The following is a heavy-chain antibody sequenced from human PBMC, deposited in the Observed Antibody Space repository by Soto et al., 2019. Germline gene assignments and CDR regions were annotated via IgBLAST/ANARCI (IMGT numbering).Heavy chain of an antibody. CDR3: VTTAAYCNGISCYDFDN. V-gene: IGHV4-39*01. J-gene: IGHJ4*02. D-gene: IGHD2-2*01. CDR1: AGSISSSSNYY. CDR2: IYYSGNT. Sequence: PSETLSLTCTVSAGSISSSSNYYGGWIRQPPGKGLEWIGSIYYSGNTYYSPSLKSRVTLYVDTSKNQFSLNLNSVTAADTAVYYCVTTAAYCNGISCYDFDNWGQGTLVTVSS.